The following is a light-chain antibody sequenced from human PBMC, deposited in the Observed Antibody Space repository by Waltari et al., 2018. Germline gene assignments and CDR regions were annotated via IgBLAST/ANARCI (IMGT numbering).Light chain of an antibody. CDR3: QQSHSVPYT. V-gene: IGKV1-39*01. Sequence: SQITQPPSSLPPSVGDRIIITCRASQDINRNLNWYQKKGGKAPKLLIYGASHLQSGVPSRFSGSGSETDYTLIISSLQPEDSASYFCQQSHSVPYTFGQETKLVIK. J-gene: IGKJ2*01. CDR2: GAS. CDR1: QDINRN.